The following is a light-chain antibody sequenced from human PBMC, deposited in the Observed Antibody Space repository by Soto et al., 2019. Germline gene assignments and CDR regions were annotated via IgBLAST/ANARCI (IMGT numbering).Light chain of an antibody. CDR3: CSYTSSTTLV. CDR2: EVS. CDR1: SSDVGGHNY. V-gene: IGLV2-14*01. J-gene: IGLJ2*01. Sequence: QSALTQPASVSGSPGQSITISCTGTSSDVGGHNYVSWYQQNPGKAPKLMIYEVSNRPSGVSNRFSGSRSGNTASLTISGLQPEDEADYYCCSYTSSTTLVFGGGTQLTVL.